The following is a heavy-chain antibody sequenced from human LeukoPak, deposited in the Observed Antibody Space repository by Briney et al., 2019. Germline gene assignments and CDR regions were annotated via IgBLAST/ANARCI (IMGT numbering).Heavy chain of an antibody. D-gene: IGHD1-26*01. CDR1: GFTFSTYW. CDR2: IKPDGSEK. CDR3: ARGQSWAFDF. Sequence: GGSLRLSCAASGFTFSTYWMSWVRQAPGKGLQWVVNIKPDGSEKYYVDSVKGRFTISRDNAKNSVDLQMNSLRVEDTAVYYCARGQSWAFDFWRQGTLVTVSS. V-gene: IGHV3-7*05. J-gene: IGHJ4*02.